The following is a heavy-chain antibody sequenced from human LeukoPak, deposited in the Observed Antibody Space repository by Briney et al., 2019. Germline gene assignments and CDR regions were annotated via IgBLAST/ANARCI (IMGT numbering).Heavy chain of an antibody. CDR1: GFTFSSYS. J-gene: IGHJ3*02. CDR3: ARKTGGSLDI. D-gene: IGHD7-27*01. CDR2: ISSSSSTI. Sequence: GGSLRLSCAASGFTFSSYSMNWVRQDPGKGLEWVTYISSSSSTIYYADSVKGRFTISRDNAKNSLYLEMNSLRAEDTAVYYCARKTGGSLDIWGQGTMVTVCS. V-gene: IGHV3-48*01.